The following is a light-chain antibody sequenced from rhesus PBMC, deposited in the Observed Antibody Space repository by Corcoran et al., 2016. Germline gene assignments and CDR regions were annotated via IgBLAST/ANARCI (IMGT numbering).Light chain of an antibody. J-gene: IGKJ1*01. CDR1: QSISSW. V-gene: IGKV1-21*01. CDR2: KAS. CDR3: QQCNTPPWT. Sequence: DIQMTQSPSSLSASVGDTVTITCRASQSISSWLDWYQQKPGKAPKLLIYKASSLQSGVPSRFSGSGSGTEFTLTISSLQPEEFATYFWQQCNTPPWTFGQGTRVEIK.